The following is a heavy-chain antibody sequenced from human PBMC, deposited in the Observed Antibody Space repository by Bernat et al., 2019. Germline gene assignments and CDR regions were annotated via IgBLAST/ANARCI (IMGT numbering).Heavy chain of an antibody. V-gene: IGHV3-23*01. J-gene: IGHJ4*02. CDR3: AKEIKRQKYCSGGSCSGIDY. CDR1: GFTFSSYA. D-gene: IGHD2-15*01. Sequence: EVQLLESGGGLVQPGGSLRLSCAASGFTFSSYAMSWVRQAPGKGLEWVSAFSGSGGSTYYADSVKGRFTISRDNSKNTLYLQMNSLRAEDTAVYYCAKEIKRQKYCSGGSCSGIDYWGQGTLVTVSS. CDR2: FSGSGGST.